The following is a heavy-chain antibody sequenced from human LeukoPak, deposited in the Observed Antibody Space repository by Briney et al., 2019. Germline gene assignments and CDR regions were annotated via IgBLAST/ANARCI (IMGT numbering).Heavy chain of an antibody. CDR3: ARTQILDC. CDR2: INPNNGVI. J-gene: IGHJ4*02. Sequence: ASVKVSCKDSGYTFSGHYLQWVRQAPGQGLEWMGWINPNNGVIHFAQKFQGRVTMTRDTSISTVYMDLSGLRGDDTAVYYCARTQILDCWGQGTLVTVSS. CDR1: GYTFSGHY. V-gene: IGHV1-2*02.